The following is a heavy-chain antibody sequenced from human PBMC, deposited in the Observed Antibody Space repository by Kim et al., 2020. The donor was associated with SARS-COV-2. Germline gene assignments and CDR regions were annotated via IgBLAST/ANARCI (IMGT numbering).Heavy chain of an antibody. CDR3: ARDLDSDYYGSGSAFDI. CDR2: IYSGGST. Sequence: GGSLRLSCAASGFTVSSNYMSWVRQAPGKGLEWVSVIYSGGSTYYADSVKGRFTISRDNSKNTLYLQMNSLRAEDTAVYYCARDLDSDYYGSGSAFDIWGQGTMVTVSS. J-gene: IGHJ3*02. D-gene: IGHD3-10*01. CDR1: GFTVSSNY. V-gene: IGHV3-53*01.